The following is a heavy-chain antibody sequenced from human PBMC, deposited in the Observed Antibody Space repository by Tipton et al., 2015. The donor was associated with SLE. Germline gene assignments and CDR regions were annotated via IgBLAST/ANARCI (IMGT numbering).Heavy chain of an antibody. J-gene: IGHJ4*02. Sequence: TLSLTCTVSGGSISSSSYYWGWIRQPPGKGLEWIGSIYYSGSTYYNPSLKSRVTISVDTSKNQFSLKLSSVTAADTAVYYCVITGYSSSWCFDYWGQGTLVTVSS. CDR3: VITGYSSSWCFDY. CDR1: GGSISSSSYY. CDR2: IYYSGST. D-gene: IGHD6-13*01. V-gene: IGHV4-39*01.